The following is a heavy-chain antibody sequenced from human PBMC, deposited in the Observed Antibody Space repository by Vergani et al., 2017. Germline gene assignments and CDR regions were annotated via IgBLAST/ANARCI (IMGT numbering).Heavy chain of an antibody. J-gene: IGHJ4*02. CDR2: INPSGGNT. CDR3: AIGDYGILTGYRY. V-gene: IGHV1-46*01. D-gene: IGHD3-9*01. CDR1: GYTFSNYY. Sequence: QVQVVQSGAEVKKSGASVKVSCKTSGYTFSNYYMHWVRQAPGQGLEWMGIINPSGGNTTYAQKFQGRVTMTRDTSTSTVYMELSSLRSEDTAIYYCAIGDYGILTGYRYWGQGTLVTVSA.